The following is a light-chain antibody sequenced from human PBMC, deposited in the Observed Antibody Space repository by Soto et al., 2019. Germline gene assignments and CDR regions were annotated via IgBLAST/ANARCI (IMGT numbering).Light chain of an antibody. Sequence: DIQMTQSPSSVSASVGDRVTITCRASQGIGSWLAWYQQKPGKAPNLLIYDASKLHSGVPSRFSGSGSGTDFRLTISSLQPEDCATYYCQQANSFPHTFGGGTKVEI. CDR2: DAS. J-gene: IGKJ4*01. CDR3: QQANSFPHT. CDR1: QGIGSW. V-gene: IGKV1-12*01.